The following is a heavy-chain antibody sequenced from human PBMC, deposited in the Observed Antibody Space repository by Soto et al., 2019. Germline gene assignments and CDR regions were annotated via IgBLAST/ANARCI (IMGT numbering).Heavy chain of an antibody. Sequence: ASVKVSCKASGYTFTSYGISWLRQAPGQGLEWMGWISAYNGNTNYAQKLQGRVTMTTDTSTSTAYMELRSLRSEDTAVYYCARTLYGDNVDYWGQGTLVTVSS. D-gene: IGHD4-17*01. CDR2: ISAYNGNT. J-gene: IGHJ4*02. CDR1: GYTFTSYG. V-gene: IGHV1-18*01. CDR3: ARTLYGDNVDY.